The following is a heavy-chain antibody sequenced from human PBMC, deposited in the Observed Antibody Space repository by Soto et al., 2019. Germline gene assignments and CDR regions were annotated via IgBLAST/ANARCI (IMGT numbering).Heavy chain of an antibody. CDR1: GYTFTSYG. V-gene: IGHV1-18*04. CDR3: AREDPRRGAAMAPTSFDY. D-gene: IGHD5-18*01. Sequence: QVQLVQSGAEVKKPGASVKVSCKASGYTFTSYGISWVRQAPGQGLEWMGWISVYNGNTNYAQKLQGRVTMTTDTSTSTAYMELRSLRSDDTAVYYCAREDPRRGAAMAPTSFDYWGQGTLVTVSS. CDR2: ISVYNGNT. J-gene: IGHJ4*02.